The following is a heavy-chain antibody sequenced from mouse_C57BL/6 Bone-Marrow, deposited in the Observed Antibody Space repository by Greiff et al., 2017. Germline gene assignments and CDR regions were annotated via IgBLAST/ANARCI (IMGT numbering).Heavy chain of an antibody. D-gene: IGHD1-1*01. J-gene: IGHJ4*01. CDR2: IYPGDGDT. CDR1: GYAFSSSW. Sequence: VQLQQSGPELVKPGASVKISCKASGYAFSSSWMNWVKQRPGQGLEWIGRIYPGDGDTNYNGKFKGKATLTADKSSSTAYMQLSSLTSEDSAVYCCAREGSSPLCAMDFWGQGTSVTVSS. V-gene: IGHV1-82*01. CDR3: AREGSSPLCAMDF.